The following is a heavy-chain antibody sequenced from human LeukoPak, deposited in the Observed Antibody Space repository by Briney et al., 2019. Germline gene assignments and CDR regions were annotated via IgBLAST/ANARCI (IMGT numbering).Heavy chain of an antibody. Sequence: SETLSLTCTVSGGSISSSSYYWGWIRQPPGKGLEWIGSIYYSGSTYYKPSLKSRVTISVDTSKNQFSLKLSSVTAADTAVYYCARLYGSGSYYLGYYYYMDVWGKGTTVTVSS. CDR2: IYYSGST. CDR3: ARLYGSGSYYLGYYYYMDV. J-gene: IGHJ6*03. D-gene: IGHD3-10*01. CDR1: GGSISSSSYY. V-gene: IGHV4-39*01.